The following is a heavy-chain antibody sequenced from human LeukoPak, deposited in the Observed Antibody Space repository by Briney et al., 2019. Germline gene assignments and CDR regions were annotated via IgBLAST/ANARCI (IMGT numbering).Heavy chain of an antibody. CDR3: ARDQWGRMVDY. CDR2: ISTYNGNT. CDR1: GYTFSNFG. D-gene: IGHD1-26*01. J-gene: IGHJ4*02. V-gene: IGHV1-18*01. Sequence: ASVRVSCKTSGYTFSNFGINWVRQAPGQGLEWMGWISTYNGNTNYAQNLQGRVTMTTDTSTSTAYMELRSLRSDDTAVYYCARDQWGRMVDYWGQGTLVTVSS.